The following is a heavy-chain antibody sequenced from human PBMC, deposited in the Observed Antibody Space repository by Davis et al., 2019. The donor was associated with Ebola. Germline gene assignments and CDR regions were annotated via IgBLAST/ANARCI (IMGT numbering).Heavy chain of an antibody. V-gene: IGHV1-69*02. D-gene: IGHD6-13*01. Sequence: AASVKVSCKASGGTFSSYTISWVRQAPGQGLEWMGRIIPILGIANYAQKFQGRVTITRDTSASTAYMELSSLRSEDTAVYYCATNRNGGQLDYYGMDVWGQGTTVTVSS. CDR2: IIPILGIA. CDR3: ATNRNGGQLDYYGMDV. CDR1: GGTFSSYT. J-gene: IGHJ6*02.